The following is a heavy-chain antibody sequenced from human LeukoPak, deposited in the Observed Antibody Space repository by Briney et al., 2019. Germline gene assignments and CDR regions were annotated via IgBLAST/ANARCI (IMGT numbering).Heavy chain of an antibody. J-gene: IGHJ4*02. V-gene: IGHV3-48*03. Sequence: GGSLRLSCAASRFTFSSYEIHWVRQAPGKGLEWVSYISSRSSTIYYADSVKGRFTISRDNAKNSLYLQMNSLRAEDTAVYYCARDFRYGGNFDYWGQGTLVTVSS. CDR3: ARDFRYGGNFDY. CDR2: ISSRSSTI. CDR1: RFTFSSYE. D-gene: IGHD4-23*01.